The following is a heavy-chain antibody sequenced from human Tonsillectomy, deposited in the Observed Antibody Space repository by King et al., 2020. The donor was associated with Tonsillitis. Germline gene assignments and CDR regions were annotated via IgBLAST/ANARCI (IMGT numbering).Heavy chain of an antibody. CDR2: ISYDASNE. V-gene: IGHV3-30*04. D-gene: IGHD2-2*01. Sequence: QLVQSGGGVVQPGRSLRLSCAASGFTFSNYAIHWVRQAPGKGLEWVALISYDASNEYYADSVKGRFTIPRDNSKNTLYLHMNSLRAEDTAVYYCARLPSQEALPGDYWGQGTLVTVSS. CDR3: ARLPSQEALPGDY. CDR1: GFTFSNYA. J-gene: IGHJ4*02.